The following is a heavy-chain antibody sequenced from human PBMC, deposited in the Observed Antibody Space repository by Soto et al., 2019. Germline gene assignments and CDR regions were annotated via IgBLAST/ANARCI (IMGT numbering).Heavy chain of an antibody. CDR1: GGSISSGGYY. CDR2: IYYSGST. Sequence: QLQLQESGPGLVKPSQTLSLTCTVSGGSISSGGYYWSWIRQHPGKGLEWIGYIYYSGSTYYNPSLKSRVTISVDTSKNQFALKLSSVTAADTAVYYCARDSILGPRGYYYGMDVWGQGTTVTVSS. J-gene: IGHJ6*02. CDR3: ARDSILGPRGYYYGMDV. D-gene: IGHD3-3*02. V-gene: IGHV4-31*03.